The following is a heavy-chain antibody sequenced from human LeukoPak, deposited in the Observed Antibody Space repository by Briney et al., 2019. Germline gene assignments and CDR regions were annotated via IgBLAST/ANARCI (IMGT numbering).Heavy chain of an antibody. V-gene: IGHV4-59*08. J-gene: IGHJ6*03. CDR1: GASISSSS. D-gene: IGHD2-21*01. Sequence: SETLSLTCTVSGASISSSSWTWTRQSPGKGLESLGFISNNGKTKYKSSFEGRVSMSLDTSKSQFSLTLSSVTAADTAVYFCARRIYSGTVRHLLYSFMDVWGKGTTVIVS. CDR2: ISNNGKT. CDR3: ARRIYSGTVRHLLYSFMDV.